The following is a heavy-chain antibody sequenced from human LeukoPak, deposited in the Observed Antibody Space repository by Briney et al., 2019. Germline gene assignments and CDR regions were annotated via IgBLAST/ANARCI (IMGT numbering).Heavy chain of an antibody. Sequence: SETLSLTCTVSGASITSSNYYWAWIRQPPGKGLEWIGCLYDAGNTYYNPSLKSRVAISVDTAKKQVYLRLTSLTAADTAVYYCARDVTVRGSPYRRYFDFWGQGSLVAVSS. V-gene: IGHV4-39*07. CDR1: GASITSSNYY. D-gene: IGHD3-10*01. CDR3: ARDVTVRGSPYRRYFDF. CDR2: LYDAGNT. J-gene: IGHJ4*02.